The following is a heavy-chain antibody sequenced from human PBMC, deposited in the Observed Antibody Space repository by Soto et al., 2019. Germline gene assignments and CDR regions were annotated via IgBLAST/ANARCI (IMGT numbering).Heavy chain of an antibody. J-gene: IGHJ3*01. V-gene: IGHV4-31*03. Sequence: QVQLQESGPGLVQPSQTLSLTCTVSGGSISGAVNYWTWIRQRPGKGLEWIGHIYYSGSTYYNPSLKSRVAISVDTSKNQFSLNLRSMTVADTAVYYCARDGYNYGSNAYDVWGQGTMVTVS. CDR2: IYYSGST. D-gene: IGHD5-18*01. CDR1: GGSISGAVNY. CDR3: ARDGYNYGSNAYDV.